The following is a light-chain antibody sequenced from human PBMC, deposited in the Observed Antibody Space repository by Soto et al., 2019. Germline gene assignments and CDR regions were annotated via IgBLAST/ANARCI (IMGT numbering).Light chain of an antibody. Sequence: EMVMTQSPASLSVSPGERATLSCRASQSISSNLAWYQQKPGQARRLLIYAAATRATGIPARFSGSGSGTEFTLTIRSLQSEDFAVYYCQQYNNRPYTFGQGTKLEIK. J-gene: IGKJ2*01. CDR2: AAA. CDR1: QSISSN. V-gene: IGKV3-15*01. CDR3: QQYNNRPYT.